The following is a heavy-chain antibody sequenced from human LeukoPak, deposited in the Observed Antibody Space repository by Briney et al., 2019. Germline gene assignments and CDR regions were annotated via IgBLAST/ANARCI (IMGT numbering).Heavy chain of an antibody. J-gene: IGHJ5*02. CDR3: TVAATVIRFDP. V-gene: IGHV3-73*01. Sequence: GGSLRLSCAASGFTFSGSAMHWVRQASGKGLEWVGRIRSKANSYATAYAASVKGRFTISRDDSKNTAYLQMNSLKTEDTAVYHCTVAATVIRFDPWGQGTLVTVSS. CDR1: GFTFSGSA. CDR2: IRSKANSYAT. D-gene: IGHD4-17*01.